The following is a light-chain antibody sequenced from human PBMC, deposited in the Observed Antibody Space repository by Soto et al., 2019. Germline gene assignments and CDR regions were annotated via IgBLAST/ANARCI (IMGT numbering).Light chain of an antibody. Sequence: QLVLTQSPSASGTPGQRLTISCSGTRSDVGSYNTVSWYQQSPGKAPKLMIYEGTKRPPGVSSRFSGSKSGNTASLTISGLRAEDGADYHCCSYAGSSSFWVFGGGTKLTVL. J-gene: IGLJ3*02. CDR1: RSDVGSYNT. CDR2: EGT. V-gene: IGLV2-23*01. CDR3: CSYAGSSSFWV.